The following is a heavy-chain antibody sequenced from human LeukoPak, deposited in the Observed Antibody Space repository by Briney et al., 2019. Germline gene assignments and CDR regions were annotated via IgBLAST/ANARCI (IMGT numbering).Heavy chain of an antibody. CDR1: GFTFSSYW. CDR3: ARDPEENYGDYVQENDY. J-gene: IGHJ4*02. CDR2: IKQDGSEK. Sequence: GGSLRLSCAASGFTFSSYWMSWVRQAPGKGLEWVANIKQDGSEKYYVDSVRGRFTISRDNAKNSLYLQMNSLRAEDTAVYYCARDPEENYGDYVQENDYGGQEPLVTVSS. D-gene: IGHD4-17*01. V-gene: IGHV3-7*01.